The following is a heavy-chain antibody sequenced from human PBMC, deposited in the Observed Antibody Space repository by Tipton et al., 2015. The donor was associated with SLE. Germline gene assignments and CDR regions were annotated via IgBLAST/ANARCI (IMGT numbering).Heavy chain of an antibody. CDR2: IYYSGST. D-gene: IGHD7-27*01. J-gene: IGHJ6*02. V-gene: IGHV4-59*01. CDR1: GGSISSYY. Sequence: LRLSCTVSGGSISSYYWSWIRQPPGKGLEWIGYIYYSGSTNYNPSLKSRVTISVDTSKNQFSLNLSSVTAADKAVYYCARETTGDTYYYYGMDVWGQGTTVTVSS. CDR3: ARETTGDTYYYYGMDV.